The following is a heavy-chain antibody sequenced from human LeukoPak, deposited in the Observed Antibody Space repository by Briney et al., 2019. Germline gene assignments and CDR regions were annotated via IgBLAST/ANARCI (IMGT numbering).Heavy chain of an antibody. CDR3: ARSTSVTPTEFDY. CDR2: ISGGGSGT. CDR1: GFTFSTYA. V-gene: IGHV3-23*01. Sequence: GASLRLSCSASGFTFSTYAMTWVRQAPGKGLEWVSAISGGGSGTNYVDSVKGRFTISRDNSKNTLYLQMNSLRAEDTAVYYCARSTSVTPTEFDYWGQGTLVTVSS. D-gene: IGHD4-17*01. J-gene: IGHJ4*02.